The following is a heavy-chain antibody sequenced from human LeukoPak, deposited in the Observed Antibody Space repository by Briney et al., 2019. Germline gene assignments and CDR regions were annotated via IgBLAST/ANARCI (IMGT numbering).Heavy chain of an antibody. J-gene: IGHJ4*02. CDR1: GGSISNYY. Sequence: SETLSLTCTVSGGSISNYYWSWIRQPPGKGLEWIGYIYYSGSTNYNPSLKSRVTISVDTSKNQFSLKLSSVTAADMAVYYCARGRAIWSYWGQGTLVTVSS. CDR3: ARGRAIWSY. V-gene: IGHV4-59*01. D-gene: IGHD3-9*01. CDR2: IYYSGST.